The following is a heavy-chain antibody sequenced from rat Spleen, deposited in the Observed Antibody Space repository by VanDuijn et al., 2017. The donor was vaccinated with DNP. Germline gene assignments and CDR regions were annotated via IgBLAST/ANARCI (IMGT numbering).Heavy chain of an antibody. Sequence: EVQLVESGGGLVQPGRSMKLSCAASGFTFSNYYMAWVRQAPTKGLEWVASITNSGGNTYYRDSVKGRFTISRDNAKSTLYLQMDSLRSEETATDYCAREGDYYDGYGDALDAWGQGTLVTVSS. CDR1: GFTFSNYY. V-gene: IGHV5S11*01. J-gene: IGHJ3*01. D-gene: IGHD1-12*03. CDR2: ITNSGGNT. CDR3: AREGDYYDGYGDALDA.